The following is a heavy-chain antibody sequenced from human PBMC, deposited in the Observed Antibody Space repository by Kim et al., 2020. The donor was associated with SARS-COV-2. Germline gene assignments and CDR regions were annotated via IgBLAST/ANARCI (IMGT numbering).Heavy chain of an antibody. CDR2: ISYDGSNK. CDR3: AREAETHITMIVVERLFDY. D-gene: IGHD3-22*01. CDR1: GFTSSSYA. Sequence: GGSLRLSCAASGFTSSSYAMHWVRQAPGKGLEWVAVISYDGSNKYYADSVKGRFTISRDNSKNTLYLQMNSLRAEDTAVYYCAREAETHITMIVVERLFDYWGQGTLVTVSS. J-gene: IGHJ4*02. V-gene: IGHV3-30*04.